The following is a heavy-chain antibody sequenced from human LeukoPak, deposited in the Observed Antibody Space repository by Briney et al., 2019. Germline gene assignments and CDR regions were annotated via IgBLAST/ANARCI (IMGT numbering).Heavy chain of an antibody. V-gene: IGHV3-21*01. D-gene: IGHD4-17*01. CDR2: ISSSSYI. Sequence: GGSLRLSCAASGFPFSSYSMNWVRQAPGKGLEWVSSISSSSYIYYADSVKGRFTISRDNAKNSLYLQMNSLRAEDTAVYYCAKDYGDYVGLRHYYGMDVWGQGTTVTVSS. CDR3: AKDYGDYVGLRHYYGMDV. CDR1: GFPFSSYS. J-gene: IGHJ6*02.